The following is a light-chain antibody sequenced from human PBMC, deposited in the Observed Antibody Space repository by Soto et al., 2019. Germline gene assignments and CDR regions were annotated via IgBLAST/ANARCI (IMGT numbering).Light chain of an antibody. Sequence: DIVLTQSPVTLSVSPGERATLSCRASQDVGTYVAWYQVRGGQAPRLLISGASKRATGIPDRINGGGSGADFILTINSLESGDSAVYFCQQGGNWPVTFGQGTRLEIK. CDR1: QDVGTY. V-gene: IGKV3D-11*01. CDR2: GAS. CDR3: QQGGNWPVT. J-gene: IGKJ5*01.